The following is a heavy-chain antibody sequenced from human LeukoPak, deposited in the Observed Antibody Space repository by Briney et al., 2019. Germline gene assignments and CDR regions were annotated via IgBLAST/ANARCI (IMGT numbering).Heavy chain of an antibody. Sequence: PSETLSLTCTVSGGSISSYYWSWIRQPPGKGLEWIGYIYYSGSTNYNPSLKSRVTISVDTSKNQFSLKLSSATAADTAVYYCASSYYYGSGRIPFDPWGQGTLVTVSS. V-gene: IGHV4-59*01. CDR1: GGSISSYY. CDR3: ASSYYYGSGRIPFDP. CDR2: IYYSGST. D-gene: IGHD3-10*01. J-gene: IGHJ5*02.